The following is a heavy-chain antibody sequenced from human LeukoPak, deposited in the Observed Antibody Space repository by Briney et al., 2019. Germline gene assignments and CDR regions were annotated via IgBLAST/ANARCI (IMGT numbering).Heavy chain of an antibody. D-gene: IGHD4-17*01. V-gene: IGHV4-59*08. CDR2: VYYTGST. J-gene: IGHJ1*01. Sequence: SETLSLTCTVSRDSISNYYWSWIRQPPGKGLEWIGYVYYTGSTNSNPSLKSRVTISVDTSKNQFSLKLSSVTAADTAVYYCASVNYGHYPYFRNWGQGTLVTVSS. CDR1: RDSISNYY. CDR3: ASVNYGHYPYFRN.